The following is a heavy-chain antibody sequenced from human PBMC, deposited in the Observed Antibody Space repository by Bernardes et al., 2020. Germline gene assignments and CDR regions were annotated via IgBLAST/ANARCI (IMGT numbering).Heavy chain of an antibody. J-gene: IGHJ5*02. Sequence: VTVSCKASGYTFTSYGISWVRQAPGQGLEWMGWISAYNGNTNYAQKLQGRVTMTTDTSTSTAYMELRSLRSDDTAVYYCARDPNIVVVPAAIAGGWFDPWGQGTLVTVSS. CDR2: ISAYNGNT. CDR3: ARDPNIVVVPAAIAGGWFDP. CDR1: GYTFTSYG. D-gene: IGHD2-2*01. V-gene: IGHV1-18*01.